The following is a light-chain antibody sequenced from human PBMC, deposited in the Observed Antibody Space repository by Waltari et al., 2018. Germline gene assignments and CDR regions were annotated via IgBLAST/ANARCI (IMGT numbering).Light chain of an antibody. CDR1: QGIGNY. J-gene: IGKJ4*01. CDR2: VAP. Sequence: IQMTQSPSSLSASVGDRVTITCRASQGIGNYLAWYQQKPGKAPKLLIYVAPTLQSGVPSRFSGSGSGTDFTLTINSLQSEDVATYYCQKYGSAPLFGGGTKVEIK. V-gene: IGKV1-27*01. CDR3: QKYGSAPL.